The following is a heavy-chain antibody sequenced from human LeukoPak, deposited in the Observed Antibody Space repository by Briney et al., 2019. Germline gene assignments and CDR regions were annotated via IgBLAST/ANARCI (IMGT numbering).Heavy chain of an antibody. Sequence: TVKVSCKASGGTFSSYAISWVREAPGQGHEWMGVMISIFGTANYAQKFQGRVTITADESTSTAYMELSSLRSEDTAVYYCARVRRYCSGGGCYPHYFDYWGQGTLVTVSS. D-gene: IGHD2-15*01. CDR1: GGTFSSYA. V-gene: IGHV1-69*01. CDR3: ARVRRYCSGGGCYPHYFDY. J-gene: IGHJ4*02. CDR2: MISIFGTA.